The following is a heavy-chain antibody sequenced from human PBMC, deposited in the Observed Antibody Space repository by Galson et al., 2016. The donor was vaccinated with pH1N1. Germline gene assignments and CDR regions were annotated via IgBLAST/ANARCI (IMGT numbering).Heavy chain of an antibody. J-gene: IGHJ4*02. CDR1: GYTFTNYG. CDR3: ARDVRISLWLPDF. CDR2: MSAYNGNT. Sequence: SVKVSCKASGYTFTNYGITWVRQAPGQGLERMAWMSAYNGNTNYAQKFQGRVTMATDTSTKTAYMELRNLTSDDTAVYYCARDVRISLWLPDFWGQGTLVTVSS. D-gene: IGHD5-18*01. V-gene: IGHV1-18*01.